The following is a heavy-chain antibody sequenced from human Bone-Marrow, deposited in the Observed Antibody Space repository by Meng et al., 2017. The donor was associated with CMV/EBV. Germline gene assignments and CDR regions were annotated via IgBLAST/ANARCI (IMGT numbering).Heavy chain of an antibody. D-gene: IGHD3-22*01. CDR1: GFTFSDYY. Sequence: GESLKISCAASGFTFSDYYMSWIRQAPGKGLEWVGRIKSKTDGGTTDYAAPVKGRFTISRDDSKNTLYLQMNSLKTEDTAVYYCTTDTPDTHYYDSSGSVGWGQGTLVTVSS. CDR3: TTDTPDTHYYDSSGSVG. CDR2: IKSKTDGGTT. J-gene: IGHJ4*02. V-gene: IGHV3-15*01.